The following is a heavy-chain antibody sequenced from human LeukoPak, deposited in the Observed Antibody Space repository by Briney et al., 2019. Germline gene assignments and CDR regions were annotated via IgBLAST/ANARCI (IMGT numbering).Heavy chain of an antibody. Sequence: AGGSLRLSCAASGFTVSSNYMSWVRQAPGKGLEWVSVIFSGGTTYYADSVKGRFTISRHNSENTLYLQMNSLRGEDTAVYYCARGVLGYSYGFDYWGRGTLVTVSS. J-gene: IGHJ4*02. CDR2: IFSGGTT. CDR3: ARGVLGYSYGFDY. CDR1: GFTVSSNY. V-gene: IGHV3-53*04. D-gene: IGHD5-18*01.